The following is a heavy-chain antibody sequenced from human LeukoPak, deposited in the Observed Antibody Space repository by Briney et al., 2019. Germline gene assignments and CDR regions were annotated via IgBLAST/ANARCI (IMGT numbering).Heavy chain of an antibody. V-gene: IGHV3-23*01. CDR3: AKDSSSSNYYYGMDV. CDR2: ISGSGGST. D-gene: IGHD6-6*01. J-gene: IGHJ6*02. CDR1: GFTFSSYA. Sequence: GGSLRLSCAASGFTFSSYAMSWVRQAPGKGLEWVSAISGSGGSTYYADSVKGRFSISRDNAKNSLYLQMNSLRAEDTALYFCAKDSSSSNYYYGMDVWGQGTTVTVSS.